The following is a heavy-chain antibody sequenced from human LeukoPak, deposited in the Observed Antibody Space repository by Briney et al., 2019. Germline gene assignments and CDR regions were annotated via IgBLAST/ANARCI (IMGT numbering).Heavy chain of an antibody. CDR3: ARVDFHYGGDCYPDAFDI. Sequence: SETLSLTCTVSGGSISSYYWSWIRQPPGKGLEWIGYIYYSGSTNYNPSLKSRVTISVDTSKNQFSLKLSSVTAADTAVYYCARVDFHYGGDCYPDAFDIWGQGTMVTVSS. V-gene: IGHV4-59*01. CDR1: GGSISSYY. D-gene: IGHD2-21*02. J-gene: IGHJ3*02. CDR2: IYYSGST.